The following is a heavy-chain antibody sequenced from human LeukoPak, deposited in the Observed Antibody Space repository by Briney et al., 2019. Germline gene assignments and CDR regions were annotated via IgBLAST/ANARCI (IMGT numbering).Heavy chain of an antibody. CDR2: ISGSGGST. CDR3: AKVGRDSSGWDADRYYYDYGMDV. Sequence: GGSLRLSCAASGFTFSSYAMSWVRQAPGKGLEWVSAISGSGGSTYYADSVKGRFTISRDNSKNTLYLQMNSLRAEDTAVYYCAKVGRDSSGWDADRYYYDYGMDVWGQGTTVTVSS. D-gene: IGHD6-19*01. J-gene: IGHJ6*02. CDR1: GFTFSSYA. V-gene: IGHV3-23*01.